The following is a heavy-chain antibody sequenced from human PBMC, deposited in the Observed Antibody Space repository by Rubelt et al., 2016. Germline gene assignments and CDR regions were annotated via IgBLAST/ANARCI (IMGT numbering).Heavy chain of an antibody. CDR3: AGLQSVDYFDY. V-gene: IGHV3-23*01. CDR2: ISGGSGGT. CDR1: GFPFSSYG. J-gene: IGHJ4*02. D-gene: IGHD6-19*01. Sequence: EMQLLESGGGLVQPGWSLRLSCAASGFPFSSYGMSWVRQAPGKGLEWFSTISGGSGGTYYADSVKGRFTIARDNPKNTLYRQRDSQRAEDTAVYYGAGLQSVDYFDYWGRGTLVTVSS.